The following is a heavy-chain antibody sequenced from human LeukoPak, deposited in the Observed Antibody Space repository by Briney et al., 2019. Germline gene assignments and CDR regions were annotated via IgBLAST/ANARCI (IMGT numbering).Heavy chain of an antibody. CDR3: ARKRVGANLEAFDI. J-gene: IGHJ3*02. CDR1: GYSISSSNW. Sequence: SETLSLTCAVSGYSISSSNWWGWIRPPPGKGLEWIGYIYYSGSTYYNPSLKSRVTMSVDTSKNQFSLKLSSVTAVDTAVYYCARKRVGANLEAFDIWGQGTMVTVSS. CDR2: IYYSGST. V-gene: IGHV4-28*01. D-gene: IGHD1-26*01.